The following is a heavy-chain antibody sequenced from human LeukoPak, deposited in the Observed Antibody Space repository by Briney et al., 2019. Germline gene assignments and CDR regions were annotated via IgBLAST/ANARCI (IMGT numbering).Heavy chain of an antibody. Sequence: ASVKVSCKASGYTFTSYAMNWVRQAPGQGLEWMGWINTNTGNPTYAQGFTGRFVFSLDTSVSAAYLQISSPKAEDTAVYYCARGSYSGYYYMDVWGKGTTVTVSS. D-gene: IGHD3-10*01. CDR2: INTNTGNP. CDR1: GYTFTSYA. V-gene: IGHV7-4-1*02. CDR3: ARGSYSGYYYMDV. J-gene: IGHJ6*03.